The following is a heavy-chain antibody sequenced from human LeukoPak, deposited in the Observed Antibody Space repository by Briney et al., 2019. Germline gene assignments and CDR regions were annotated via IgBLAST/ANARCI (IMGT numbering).Heavy chain of an antibody. CDR3: AKDGRVLRYLDWLSNDDNWFDP. Sequence: GGSLRLSCAASGFTFSSYGMHWVRQAPGKGLEWVAVISYDGSNKYYADSVKGRFTISRDNSKNTLYLQMNSLRAEDTAVYYCAKDGRVLRYLDWLSNDDNWFDPWGQGTLVTVSS. D-gene: IGHD3-9*01. CDR1: GFTFSSYG. CDR2: ISYDGSNK. V-gene: IGHV3-30*18. J-gene: IGHJ5*02.